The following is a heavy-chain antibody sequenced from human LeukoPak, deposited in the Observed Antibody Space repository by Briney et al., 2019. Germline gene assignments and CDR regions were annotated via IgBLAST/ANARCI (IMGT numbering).Heavy chain of an antibody. Sequence: GGSLRLSCAASGFTFSSYAMSWVRQAPGKRLEWVSAISGSGSSTYHADSVKGRFTISRDNSKNTLYLQMNSLRAEDTALYYCARRFCSSTSCYAGLDQWGQGTLVTVSS. V-gene: IGHV3-23*01. J-gene: IGHJ4*02. D-gene: IGHD2-2*01. CDR2: ISGSGSST. CDR1: GFTFSSYA. CDR3: ARRFCSSTSCYAGLDQ.